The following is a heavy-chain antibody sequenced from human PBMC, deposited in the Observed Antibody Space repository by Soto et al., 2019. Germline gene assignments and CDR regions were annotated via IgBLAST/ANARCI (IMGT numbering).Heavy chain of an antibody. D-gene: IGHD4-4*01. J-gene: IGHJ5*02. CDR2: IYWDDDT. Sequence: QITLKESGPSVVKPTQTLTLTCTFSGFSLTSEGVGVGWIRQPPGKAPEWLALIYWDDDTRYIPSLKSRLTITKDTSKTQVVLIMTNMDPVDTGTYFCAHSSLHYKKWFDPWGQGALVIVTS. V-gene: IGHV2-5*02. CDR1: GFSLTSEGVG. CDR3: AHSSLHYKKWFDP.